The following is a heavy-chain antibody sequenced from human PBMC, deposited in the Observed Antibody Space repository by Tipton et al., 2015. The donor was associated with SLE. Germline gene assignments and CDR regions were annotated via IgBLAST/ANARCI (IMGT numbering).Heavy chain of an antibody. CDR1: GGSISSYY. V-gene: IGHV4-4*08. CDR3: ASGGYGSGSHYLGGWFDP. D-gene: IGHD3-10*01. CDR2: IYTSGST. J-gene: IGHJ5*02. Sequence: TLSLTCTVSGGSISSYYWSWIRQSPGKGLEWIGYIYTSGSTNYNPSLKSRVTISADTSKKQFSLKLSSVTAADMAVYYCASGGYGSGSHYLGGWFDPWGRGTLVTVSS.